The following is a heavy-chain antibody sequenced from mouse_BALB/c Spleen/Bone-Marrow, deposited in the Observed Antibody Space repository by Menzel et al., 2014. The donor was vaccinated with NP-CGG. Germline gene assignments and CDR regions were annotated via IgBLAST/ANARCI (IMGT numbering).Heavy chain of an antibody. Sequence: EVKLQESGAELVKPGASVKLSCTASGFNIKDTYMHWVKQRPEQGLEWIGRIDPANGNTKYDPKFQGKATITADTSSNTDFLQHSRQTSEDTAVYYCARWDLGRAWFAYWGQGTLVTVSA. V-gene: IGHV14-3*02. J-gene: IGHJ3*01. CDR3: ARWDLGRAWFAY. CDR2: IDPANGNT. D-gene: IGHD4-1*01. CDR1: GFNIKDTY.